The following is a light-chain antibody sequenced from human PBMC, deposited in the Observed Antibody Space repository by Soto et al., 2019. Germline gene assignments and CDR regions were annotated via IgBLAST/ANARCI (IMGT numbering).Light chain of an antibody. Sequence: DIQFTQSPSTLSASVGDRATITCRASQSISSWLAWYQQKPGTAPKLLIYKASTLEGGVPSRFSGSRSGTEFTLTVSSLXPDDFATYYCQQYNDSFPYTFGQGTKVDIK. CDR3: QQYNDSFPYT. J-gene: IGKJ2*01. CDR1: QSISSW. CDR2: KAS. V-gene: IGKV1-5*03.